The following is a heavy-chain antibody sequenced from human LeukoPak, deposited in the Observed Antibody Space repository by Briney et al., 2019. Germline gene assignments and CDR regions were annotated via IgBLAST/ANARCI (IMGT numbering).Heavy chain of an antibody. D-gene: IGHD7-27*01. J-gene: IGHJ6*03. V-gene: IGHV1-2*02. CDR1: GGTFSRYA. Sequence: SVKVSCKACGGTFSRYAISWVRQAPGQGLEWMGWINPNSGGPNYAQKFQGRVTMTRDTSISTAYMELNRLRSDDTAVYYCATPSPTPGDLGYYFYMDVWGKGTTVTVSS. CDR2: INPNSGGP. CDR3: ATPSPTPGDLGYYFYMDV.